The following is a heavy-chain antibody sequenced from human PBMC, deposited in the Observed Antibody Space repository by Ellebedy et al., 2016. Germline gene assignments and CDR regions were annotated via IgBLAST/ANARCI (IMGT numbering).Heavy chain of an antibody. Sequence: GESLKISXAASGFTFSSYAMHWVRQAPGKGLEWVAVISYDGSNKYYADSVKGRFTISRDNSKNTLYLQMNSLRAEDTAVYYCANGINYGSGSYDYWGQGTLVTVSS. CDR3: ANGINYGSGSYDY. D-gene: IGHD3-10*01. J-gene: IGHJ4*02. V-gene: IGHV3-30-3*01. CDR2: ISYDGSNK. CDR1: GFTFSSYA.